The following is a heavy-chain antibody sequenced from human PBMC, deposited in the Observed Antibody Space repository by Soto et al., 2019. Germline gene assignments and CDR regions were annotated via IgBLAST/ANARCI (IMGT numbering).Heavy chain of an antibody. CDR3: ASQKRSINDFWSGYYGNY. CDR2: IIPIFGTA. CDR1: GGTFSSYA. J-gene: IGHJ4*02. D-gene: IGHD3-3*01. Sequence: QVQLVQSGAEVKKPGSSVKVSCKASGGTFSSYAISWVRQAPGQGLEWMGGIIPIFGTAHYAQKFQGRVTITADESRSTAYMELSSLRSEDTAVYYCASQKRSINDFWSGYYGNYWGQGTLVTVSS. V-gene: IGHV1-69*01.